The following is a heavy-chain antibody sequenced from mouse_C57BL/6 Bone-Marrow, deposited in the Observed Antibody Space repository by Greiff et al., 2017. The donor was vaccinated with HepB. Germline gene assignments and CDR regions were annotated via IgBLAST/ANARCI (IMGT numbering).Heavy chain of an antibody. J-gene: IGHJ3*01. CDR3: ARRDYWAWFAY. D-gene: IGHD2-4*01. V-gene: IGHV3-6*01. CDR1: GYSITSGYY. Sequence: ESGPGLVKPSQSLSLTCSVTGYSITSGYYWNWIRQFPGNKLEWMGYISYDGSNNYNPSLKNRISITRDTSKNQFFLKLNSVTTEDTATYYCARRDYWAWFAYWGQGTLVTVSA. CDR2: ISYDGSN.